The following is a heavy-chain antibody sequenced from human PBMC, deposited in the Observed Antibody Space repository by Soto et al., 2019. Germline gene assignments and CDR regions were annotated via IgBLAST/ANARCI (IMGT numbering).Heavy chain of an antibody. J-gene: IGHJ3*02. V-gene: IGHV3-23*01. CDR2: VLGGGGST. Sequence: EVQLLESGGGLVQPGGSLRLSCAASGITFSSYAMSWVRQTPGKGLEWVSGVLGGGGSTFYADSVKGRFTISRDNSKNALYVQLHSLRAEDTAIYYCARKGPPRDAFDIWGQGTMVTVSS. CDR3: ARKGPPRDAFDI. CDR1: GITFSSYA.